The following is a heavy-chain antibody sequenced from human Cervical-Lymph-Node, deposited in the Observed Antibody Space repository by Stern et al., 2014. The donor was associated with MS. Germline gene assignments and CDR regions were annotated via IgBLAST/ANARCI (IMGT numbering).Heavy chain of an antibody. J-gene: IGHJ3*01. V-gene: IGHV4-59*01. CDR3: ARAQYLAYDAFDL. D-gene: IGHD2-2*01. Sequence: QVQLVESGPGLVQPSETLALTCIISGGSISRYYLSWLRQPPGKGLPWIGHINYSGTTDYNPSLKSRVTISADTSKNQFSLKLSSVTAADTAVYYCARAQYLAYDAFDLWGQGTLVIVSS. CDR1: GGSISRYY. CDR2: INYSGTT.